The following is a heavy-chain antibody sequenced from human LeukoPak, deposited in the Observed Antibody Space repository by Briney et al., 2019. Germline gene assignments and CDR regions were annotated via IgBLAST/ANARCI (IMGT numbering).Heavy chain of an antibody. J-gene: IGHJ4*02. CDR3: ARIGTYYYDRSGYWLFDY. D-gene: IGHD3-22*01. CDR1: GDSISSYY. V-gene: IGHV4-59*08. CDR2: IYYSGST. Sequence: SETLSLTCTVSGDSISSYYWNWIRQPPGKGLEWIGYIYYSGSTKYNPSLKSRVSIAVDTSKNQFSLKLSSVTAADTAVYYCARIGTYYYDRSGYWLFDYWGQGTLVTVSS.